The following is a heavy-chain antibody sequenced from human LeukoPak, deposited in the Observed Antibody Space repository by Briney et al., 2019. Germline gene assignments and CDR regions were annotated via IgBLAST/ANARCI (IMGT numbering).Heavy chain of an antibody. CDR2: ISSSSSTI. CDR3: ASSPSGYYSTLYYFDY. D-gene: IGHD3-3*01. Sequence: GGSLRLSCAASGFTFSSYSMNWVRQAPGKGLEWVSYISSSSSTIYYADSVKGRFTISRDNAKNSLYLQMNSLRDEDTAVYYCASSPSGYYSTLYYFDYWGQGTLVTVSS. J-gene: IGHJ4*02. CDR1: GFTFSSYS. V-gene: IGHV3-48*02.